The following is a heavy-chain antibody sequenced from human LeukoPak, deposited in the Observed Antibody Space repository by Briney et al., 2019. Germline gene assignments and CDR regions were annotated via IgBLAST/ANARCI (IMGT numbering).Heavy chain of an antibody. D-gene: IGHD6-6*01. CDR1: GGSISSYY. Sequence: SETLSLTCTVSGGSISSYYWSWLRQPPGKGLEWVGYIYYSGGTNYNPSLKSRVTISVDTSKNQFSLKLSSVTAADTAVYYCARIRIAARQGGWFDPWGQGTLVTVSS. J-gene: IGHJ5*02. V-gene: IGHV4-59*01. CDR2: IYYSGGT. CDR3: ARIRIAARQGGWFDP.